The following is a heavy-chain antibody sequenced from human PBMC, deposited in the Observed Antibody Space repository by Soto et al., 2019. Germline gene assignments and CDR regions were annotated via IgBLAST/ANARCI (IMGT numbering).Heavy chain of an antibody. D-gene: IGHD6-19*01. V-gene: IGHV4-59*01. CDR1: GGSISSYY. CDR2: IYYSGST. Sequence: SETLSLTCTVSGGSISSYYWIWIRQPPGKGLEWIGYIYYSGSTNYNPSLKSRVTISVDTSKNQFSLKLSSVTAADTAVYYCARDGGSGWYRDFDYWGQGTLVTVSS. J-gene: IGHJ4*02. CDR3: ARDGGSGWYRDFDY.